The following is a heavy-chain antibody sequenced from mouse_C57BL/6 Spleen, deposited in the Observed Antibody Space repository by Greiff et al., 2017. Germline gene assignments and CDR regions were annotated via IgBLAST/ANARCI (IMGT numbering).Heavy chain of an antibody. J-gene: IGHJ4*01. D-gene: IGHD3-2*02. CDR3: TQTAQAYYYAMDY. CDR1: GFNIKDDY. Sequence: EVQLQQSGAELVRPGASVKLSCTASGFNIKDDYMHWVKQRPEQGLEWIGWIDPENGDTEYASKFQGKATITADTSSNTAYLQLSSLTSEDTAVYYCTQTAQAYYYAMDYWGQGTSVTVSS. V-gene: IGHV14-4*01. CDR2: IDPENGDT.